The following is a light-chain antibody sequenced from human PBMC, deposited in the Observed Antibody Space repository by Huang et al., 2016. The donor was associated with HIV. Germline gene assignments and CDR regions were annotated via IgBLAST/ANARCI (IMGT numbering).Light chain of an antibody. V-gene: IGKV3-20*01. CDR2: GAS. Sequence: EIVLTQSPDTLSLSPGERSTVSCRVSQTIKNIYLAWYQQKPGQGHRLHIYGASSRATDSPDRFSGSGAVTDFTLTINRLEPEDFAVYYCQQYDSSQGISFGQGTRLEMK. J-gene: IGKJ5*01. CDR1: QTIKNIY. CDR3: QQYDSSQGIS.